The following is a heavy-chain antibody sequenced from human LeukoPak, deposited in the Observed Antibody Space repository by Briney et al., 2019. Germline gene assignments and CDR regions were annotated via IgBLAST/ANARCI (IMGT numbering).Heavy chain of an antibody. CDR2: ISSSGSTI. J-gene: IGHJ4*02. D-gene: IGHD2-2*01. V-gene: IGHV3-48*03. Sequence: PGGSLRHSCAASGFTSSSYEMTWVRQAPGKGLGWVSYISSSGSTIYYADSVKGRFTISRDNAKNSLYLQMNSLRAEDTAVYYCARRYCSSTSCTLDNWGQGTLVTVSS. CDR1: GFTSSSYE. CDR3: ARRYCSSTSCTLDN.